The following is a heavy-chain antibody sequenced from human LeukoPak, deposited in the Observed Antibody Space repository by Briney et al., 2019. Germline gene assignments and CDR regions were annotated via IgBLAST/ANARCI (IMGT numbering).Heavy chain of an antibody. D-gene: IGHD4-23*01. CDR2: ISSSSSTI. CDR3: AREGAGGNDY. CDR1: GFTFSSYS. J-gene: IGHJ4*02. V-gene: IGHV3-48*04. Sequence: PGGSLRLSCAASGFTFSSYSMNWVRQAPGKGLEWVSYISSSSSTIYYADSVKGRFTISRDNAKNSLYLEMNSLSGEDTAVYYCAREGAGGNDYWGQGTLVTVSS.